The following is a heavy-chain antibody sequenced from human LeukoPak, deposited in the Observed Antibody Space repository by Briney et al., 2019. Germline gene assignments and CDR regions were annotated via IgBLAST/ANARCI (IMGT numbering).Heavy chain of an antibody. CDR1: GYTFTSYG. Sequence: ASVKVSCKASGYTFTSYGISWVRQAPGQGLEWMGWISAYNGNTNYAQKLQGRVTMTTDTSTSTAYMELRSLRSDDTAVYYCAMRPMITFGGVIGPFDYWGQGTLVTVSS. J-gene: IGHJ4*02. V-gene: IGHV1-18*01. CDR3: AMRPMITFGGVIGPFDY. CDR2: ISAYNGNT. D-gene: IGHD3-16*02.